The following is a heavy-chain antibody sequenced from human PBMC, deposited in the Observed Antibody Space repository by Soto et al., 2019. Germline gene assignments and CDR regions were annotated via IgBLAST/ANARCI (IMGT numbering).Heavy chain of an antibody. CDR2: ISSRSTYI. D-gene: IGHD2-15*01. J-gene: IGHJ3*02. CDR1: GFTFSTYI. CDR3: ARDQCSGGSCYAHAFDI. V-gene: IGHV3-21*01. Sequence: EVQLVESGGGLVKPGGSLRLSCAASGFTFSTYIMNWVRQAPGQGLEWVSSISSRSTYIYYADSVKGRFTISRDNAKNSRYLLVNSLRAEDTAVYYCARDQCSGGSCYAHAFDIWGQGTMVTVSS.